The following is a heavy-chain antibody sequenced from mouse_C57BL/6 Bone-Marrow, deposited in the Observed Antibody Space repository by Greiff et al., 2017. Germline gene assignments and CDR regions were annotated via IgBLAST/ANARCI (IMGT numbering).Heavy chain of an antibody. Sequence: ESGPGLVKPSQSLSLTCSVTGYSITSGYYWNWIRQFPGNKLEWMGYISYDGSNNYNPSLKNRISITRDTSKNQFFLKLNSVTTEDTATYYCARAGGLRWFAYWGQGTLVTVSA. CDR2: ISYDGSN. CDR1: GYSITSGYY. D-gene: IGHD2-4*01. V-gene: IGHV3-6*01. CDR3: ARAGGLRWFAY. J-gene: IGHJ3*01.